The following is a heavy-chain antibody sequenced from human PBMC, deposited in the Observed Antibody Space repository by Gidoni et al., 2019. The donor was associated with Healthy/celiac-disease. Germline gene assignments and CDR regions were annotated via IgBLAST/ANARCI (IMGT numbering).Heavy chain of an antibody. J-gene: IGHJ4*02. Sequence: EVQLVESGGGLVKPGGSLRLSCAASGFTFSHAWMNWVRQAPGKGLEWVGRIKSKTDGGTTDYAAPVKGRFTISRDDSKNTLYLQMNSLKTEDTAVYYCTTYEDSSGWYWNPFDYWGQGTLVTVSS. V-gene: IGHV3-15*07. CDR3: TTYEDSSGWYWNPFDY. CDR1: GFTFSHAW. D-gene: IGHD6-19*01. CDR2: IKSKTDGGTT.